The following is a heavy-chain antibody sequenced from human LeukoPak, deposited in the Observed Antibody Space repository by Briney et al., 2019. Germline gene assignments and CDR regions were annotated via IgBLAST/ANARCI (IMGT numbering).Heavy chain of an antibody. CDR2: ISASGSTI. D-gene: IGHD4-17*01. Sequence: GGSLRLSCIASGFTFTHYAMTWVRQAPGKGLEWVSDISASGSTIHYADSVKGRFTVSRDNSKNTVFLEMISLRVEDTALYHCAKGHGDWGGNYLDHWGQGAQVTVSP. V-gene: IGHV3-23*01. J-gene: IGHJ4*02. CDR1: GFTFTHYA. CDR3: AKGHGDWGGNYLDH.